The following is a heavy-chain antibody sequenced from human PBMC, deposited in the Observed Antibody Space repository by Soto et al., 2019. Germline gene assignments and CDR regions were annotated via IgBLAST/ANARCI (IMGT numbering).Heavy chain of an antibody. CDR2: IKSKTDGGTT. D-gene: IGHD3-10*01. CDR3: TTGTSYGSGSPNFDY. J-gene: IGHJ4*02. CDR1: GFTFSNAW. V-gene: IGHV3-15*07. Sequence: GSLRLSCAASGFTFSNAWMNWVRQAPGKGLEWVGRIKSKTDGGTTDYAAPVKGRFTISRDDSKNTLYLQMNSLKTEDTAVYYCTTGTSYGSGSPNFDYWGQGTLVTVSS.